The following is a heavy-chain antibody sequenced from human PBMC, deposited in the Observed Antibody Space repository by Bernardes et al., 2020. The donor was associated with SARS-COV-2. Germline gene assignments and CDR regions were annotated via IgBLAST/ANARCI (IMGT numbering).Heavy chain of an antibody. V-gene: IGHV3-21*01. CDR1: GFTFSSYS. Sequence: GSLRLSCAASGFTFSSYSMNWVRQAPGKGLEWVSSISSSSSYIYYADSVKGRFTISRDNAKNSLYLQMNSLRAEDTAVYYCATSYSNYVPYYYGMDVWGQGTTVTVSS. CDR2: ISSSSSYI. J-gene: IGHJ6*02. D-gene: IGHD4-4*01. CDR3: ATSYSNYVPYYYGMDV.